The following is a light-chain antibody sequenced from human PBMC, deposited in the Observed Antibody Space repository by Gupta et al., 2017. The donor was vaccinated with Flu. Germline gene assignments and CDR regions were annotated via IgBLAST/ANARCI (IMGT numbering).Light chain of an antibody. Sequence: EIVLTQSPGTLSLSPGERATLSCRASQSISSTFLAWYQQKAGQAPRLIIYGASSRVTGIPDRFTGSGSETDFTLTINRLEAEDVAVYYWQQDSCSHSFGQGTKMEIK. CDR3: QQDSCSHS. CDR2: GAS. V-gene: IGKV3-20*01. J-gene: IGKJ2*03. CDR1: QSISSTF.